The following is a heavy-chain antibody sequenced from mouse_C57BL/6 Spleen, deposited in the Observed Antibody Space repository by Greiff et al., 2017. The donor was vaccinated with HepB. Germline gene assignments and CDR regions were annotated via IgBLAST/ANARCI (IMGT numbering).Heavy chain of an antibody. CDR2: INPSNGGT. Sequence: VQLQQPGTELVKPGASVKLSCKASGYTFTSYWMHWVKQRPGQGLEWIGNINPSNGGTNYNEKFKSKATLTVDKSSSTAYMQLSSLTSEDSAVYYCARESTTVDYAMDYWGQGTSVTVSS. CDR1: GYTFTSYW. D-gene: IGHD1-1*01. CDR3: ARESTTVDYAMDY. J-gene: IGHJ4*01. V-gene: IGHV1-53*01.